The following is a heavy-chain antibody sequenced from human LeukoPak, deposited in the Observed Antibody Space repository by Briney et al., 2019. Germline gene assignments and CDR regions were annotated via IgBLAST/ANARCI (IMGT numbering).Heavy chain of an antibody. V-gene: IGHV3-9*01. CDR2: ISWNSGSI. D-gene: IGHD2/OR15-2a*01. CDR3: AKASGEYYFDY. Sequence: GRSLRLSCAASGFTFDDYAMYWVRHAPGKGLEWVSGISWNSGSIGYADSVKGRFTISRDNAKNSLYLQMNSLRAEDTALYYCAKASGEYYFDYWGQGTLVTVSS. J-gene: IGHJ4*02. CDR1: GFTFDDYA.